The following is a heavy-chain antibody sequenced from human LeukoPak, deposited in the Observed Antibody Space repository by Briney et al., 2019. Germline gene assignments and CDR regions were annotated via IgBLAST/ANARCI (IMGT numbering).Heavy chain of an antibody. Sequence: ASVKVSCKASGYTFTGYYMHWVRQAPGQGLEWLGWINPNSGGTNYAQKFQGRVTMTRDTSISTAYMELSSLRSDDTAVYYCARVVHSGGDYWGQGTLVTVSS. CDR2: INPNSGGT. D-gene: IGHD3-10*01. V-gene: IGHV1-2*02. CDR1: GYTFTGYY. J-gene: IGHJ4*02. CDR3: ARVVHSGGDY.